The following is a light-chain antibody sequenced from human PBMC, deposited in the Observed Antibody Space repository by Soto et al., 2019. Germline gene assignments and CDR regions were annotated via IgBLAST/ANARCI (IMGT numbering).Light chain of an antibody. CDR1: QSVGNN. CDR2: GAY. CDR3: QQYNNWPWT. J-gene: IGKJ1*01. V-gene: IGKV3-15*01. Sequence: EIVMTQSASTLSVSPGERTTLSCRASQSVGNNLAWYQQKPGQAPRLLIYGAYTRATGIPARFSGSGSGTDFTLTISSLEPEDFAVYYCQQYNNWPWTFGQGTKVDIK.